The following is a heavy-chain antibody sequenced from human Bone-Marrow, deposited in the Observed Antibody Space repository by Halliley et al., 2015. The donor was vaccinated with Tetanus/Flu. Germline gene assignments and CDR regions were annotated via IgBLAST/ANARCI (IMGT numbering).Heavy chain of an antibody. V-gene: IGHV3-64*05. CDR2: INSDGGIT. CDR3: VRGIYSHRIFDY. J-gene: IGHJ4*02. D-gene: IGHD6-13*01. Sequence: LEYVSGINSDGGITKYSASVKGRFTISRDNSKNTLYVQMSSLRPEDTAVYYCVRGIYSHRIFDYWGQGTLVTVSS.